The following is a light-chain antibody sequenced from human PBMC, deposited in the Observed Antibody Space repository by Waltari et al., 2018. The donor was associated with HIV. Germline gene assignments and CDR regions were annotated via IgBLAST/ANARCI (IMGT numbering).Light chain of an antibody. Sequence: QSALAQPASVSGSPGQSITISCDGAVVDSGPEIYVSWYQQHPGRAPRLIIYMLSRRPSGVSDRFSGSSSGMSATLTISGLQSDDEAHYYCSSYSTITSLFVFGTGTRVTVL. CDR2: MLS. CDR3: SSYSTITSLFV. CDR1: VVDSGPEIY. V-gene: IGLV2-14*01. J-gene: IGLJ1*01.